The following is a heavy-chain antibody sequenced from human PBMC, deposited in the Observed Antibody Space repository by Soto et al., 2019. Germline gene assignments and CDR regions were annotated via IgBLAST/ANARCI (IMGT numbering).Heavy chain of an antibody. J-gene: IGHJ6*02. V-gene: IGHV3-23*01. CDR1: GFTFSSYA. CDR3: AKESSADSSGYHYYYYYYGMDV. Sequence: PGGSLRLSCAASGFTFSSYAMSWVRQAPGKGLEWVSAISGSGGSTYYADSVKGRFTISRDNSKNTLYLQMNSLRAEDTAVYYCAKESSADSSGYHYYYYYYGMDVWAQGTTVTVSS. CDR2: ISGSGGST. D-gene: IGHD3-22*01.